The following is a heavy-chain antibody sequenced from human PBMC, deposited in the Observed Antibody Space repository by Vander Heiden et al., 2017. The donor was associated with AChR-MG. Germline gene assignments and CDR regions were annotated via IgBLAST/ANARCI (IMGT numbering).Heavy chain of an antibody. Sequence: QVQLQQSGAVLLKPSETLSLTCAVYGRSFSGYFWSWLRRPPGKGLEWIREINHGGRPNYDPSRKSRVTISLDTSKSQFSLKLSSVTAADTAVYYCARELTTGFDYWGQGTLVTVSS. V-gene: IGHV4-34*01. CDR1: GRSFSGYF. CDR2: INHGGRP. CDR3: ARELTTGFDY. D-gene: IGHD3-22*01. J-gene: IGHJ4*02.